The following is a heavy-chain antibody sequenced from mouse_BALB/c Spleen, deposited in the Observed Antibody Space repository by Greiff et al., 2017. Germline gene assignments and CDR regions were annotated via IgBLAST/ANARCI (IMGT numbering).Heavy chain of an antibody. CDR1: GFTFSSYG. V-gene: IGHV5-6-3*01. CDR3: ARDGGPYYFDY. CDR2: INSNGGST. Sequence: EVKLMESGGGLVQPGGSLKLSCAASGFTFSSYGMSWVRQTPDKRLELVATINSNGGSTYYPDSVKGRFTISRDNAKNTLYLQMSSLKSEDTAMYYCARDGGPYYFDYWGQGTTLTVSS. J-gene: IGHJ2*01.